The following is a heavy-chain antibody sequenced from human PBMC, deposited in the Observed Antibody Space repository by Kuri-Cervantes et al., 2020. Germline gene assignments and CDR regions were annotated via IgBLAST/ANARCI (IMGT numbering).Heavy chain of an antibody. CDR3: ARTTVVKGRGPNYGMDV. Sequence: SCAISGDSVSSNSAAWNWIRQSPSRGLEWLGRTYYRSKWYNDYAVSVKSRITINPDTSKNQFSLQLSSVTAADTAVYYCARTTVVKGRGPNYGMDVWGQGTTGTVSS. CDR2: TYYRSKWYN. CDR1: GDSVSSNSAA. V-gene: IGHV6-1*01. J-gene: IGHJ6*02. D-gene: IGHD4-23*01.